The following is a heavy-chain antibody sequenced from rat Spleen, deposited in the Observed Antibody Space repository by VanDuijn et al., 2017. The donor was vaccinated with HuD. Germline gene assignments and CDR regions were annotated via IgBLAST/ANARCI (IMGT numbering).Heavy chain of an antibody. J-gene: IGHJ3*01. CDR2: MWSGGST. CDR3: ARDLDGYFDY. CDR1: GFSLTDYS. Sequence: EVQLKESGPGLVQPSQTLSLTCTVSGFSLTDYSIHWVRQPPGKGLEWMGVMWSGGSTAYNSALKSRLSISRDTSKNQVFLKMNSLQSEDTTTYYCARDLDGYFDYWGQGTLVTVSS. V-gene: IGHV2S63*01. D-gene: IGHD1-12*03.